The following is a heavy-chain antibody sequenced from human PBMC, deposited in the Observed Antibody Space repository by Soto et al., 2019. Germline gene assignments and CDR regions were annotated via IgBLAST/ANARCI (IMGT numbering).Heavy chain of an antibody. CDR1: GVTFGSYA. Sequence: GGSLSLYSAASGVTFGSYAVHWVRPAPGKGLEWVAVISYDGSNKYYADSVKGRFTISRDNSKNTLYLQMNSLRAEDTAVYYCARGISDCTNGVCWYFDYWGQGTLVTVS. D-gene: IGHD2-8*01. J-gene: IGHJ4*02. CDR3: ARGISDCTNGVCWYFDY. CDR2: ISYDGSNK. V-gene: IGHV3-30-3*01.